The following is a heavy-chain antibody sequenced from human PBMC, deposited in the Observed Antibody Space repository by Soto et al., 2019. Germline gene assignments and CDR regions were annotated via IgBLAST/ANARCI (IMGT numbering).Heavy chain of an antibody. Sequence: GGSLRLSCAASGFTFSSYSMNWVRQAPGKGLEWVSYISSSSSTIYYADSVKGRFTISRDNAKNSLYLQMNSLRDEDTAVYYCARDMYCTNGVCSPLNYYGMDVWGQGTTVTVSS. CDR3: ARDMYCTNGVCSPLNYYGMDV. V-gene: IGHV3-48*02. J-gene: IGHJ6*02. CDR2: ISSSSSTI. D-gene: IGHD2-8*01. CDR1: GFTFSSYS.